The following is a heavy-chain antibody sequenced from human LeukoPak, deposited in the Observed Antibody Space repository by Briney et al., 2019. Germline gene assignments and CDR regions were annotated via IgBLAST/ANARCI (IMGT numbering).Heavy chain of an antibody. CDR2: IYYSGST. J-gene: IGHJ4*02. CDR1: GGSVSSGSYY. CDR3: ARVLWFGELPPRGAFDY. V-gene: IGHV4-61*01. Sequence: SETLSLTCTVSGGSVSSGSYYWSWIRQPPGKGLEGSGYIYYSGSTNYNPSLKSRVTISVDTSKNQFSLKLSSVTAADTAVYYCARVLWFGELPPRGAFDYWGQGTLVTVSS. D-gene: IGHD3-10*01.